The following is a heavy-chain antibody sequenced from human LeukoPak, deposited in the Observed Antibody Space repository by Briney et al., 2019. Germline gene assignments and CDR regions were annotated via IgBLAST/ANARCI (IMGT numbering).Heavy chain of an antibody. CDR1: GSSFTSYW. D-gene: IGHD5-18*01. V-gene: IGHV5-51*01. J-gene: IGHJ4*02. Sequence: GASLQISCKASGSSFTSYWIGWGRPMPGKGLEWMGIIDPSDSDTRYTPSFQGQVTISADKSLTTAYLQWNSLKASDTAMYYCARQTAMGRSGDYWGQGTLVIV. CDR2: IDPSDSDT. CDR3: ARQTAMGRSGDY.